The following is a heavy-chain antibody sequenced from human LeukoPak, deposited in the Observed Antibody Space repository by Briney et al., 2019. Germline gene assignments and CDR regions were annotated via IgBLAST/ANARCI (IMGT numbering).Heavy chain of an antibody. J-gene: IGHJ4*02. CDR2: IYYSGST. D-gene: IGHD3-10*01. CDR3: ARGPSNYYGSGSYPDY. CDR1: GGSFSGYY. V-gene: IGHV4-59*01. Sequence: SETLSLTCAVYGGSFSGYYWSWIRQPPGKGLEWIGYIYYSGSTNYNPSLKSRVTISVDTSKNQFSLKLSSVTAADTAVYYCARGPSNYYGSGSYPDYWGQGTLVTVSS.